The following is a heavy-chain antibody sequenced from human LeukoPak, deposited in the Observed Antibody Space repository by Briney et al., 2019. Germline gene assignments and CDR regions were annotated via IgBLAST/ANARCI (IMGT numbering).Heavy chain of an antibody. CDR1: GGSISSYY. V-gene: IGHV4-59*01. D-gene: IGHD6-13*01. J-gene: IGHJ4*02. Sequence: SETLSLTCTVSGGSISSYYWSWIRQPPGKGLEWIGYIYYSGTTNYNPSLKSQVTISVDTSKNQFSLKLSSVTAADTAVYYCARGVYIPAAQYGYWGQGTLVTVSS. CDR2: IYYSGTT. CDR3: ARGVYIPAAQYGY.